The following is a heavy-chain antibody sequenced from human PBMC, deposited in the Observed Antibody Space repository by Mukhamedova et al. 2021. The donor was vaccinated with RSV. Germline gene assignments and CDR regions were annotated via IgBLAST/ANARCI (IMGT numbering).Heavy chain of an antibody. CDR2: ISHDGGDK. CDR3: ARDGDSSTWTFDY. CDR1: G. Sequence: GMHWVRQAPGKGLEWVARISHDGGDKHYADSEKGRFTISRDNSKNTLNLQMNSLRGEDTAEYYCARDGDSSTWTFDYWGQGTLVTV. J-gene: IGHJ4*02. V-gene: IGHV3-30*19. D-gene: IGHD7-27*01.